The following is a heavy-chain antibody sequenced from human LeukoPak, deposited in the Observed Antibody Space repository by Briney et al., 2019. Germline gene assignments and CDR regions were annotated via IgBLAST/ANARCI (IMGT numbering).Heavy chain of an antibody. CDR2: IHPGDANIDI. CDR3: ARHRSRDGYNYDGFDI. Sequence: GDSLKIPCQGSGYHFPRHGIGWVRQMAGRGLEWMGTIHPGDANIDICYSPSFHGQVTISADKSISTGYPQWSSLRASDNAMYYCARHRSRDGYNYDGFDIWGQGTMVTVSS. D-gene: IGHD5-24*01. V-gene: IGHV5-51*01. CDR1: GYHFPRHG. J-gene: IGHJ3*02.